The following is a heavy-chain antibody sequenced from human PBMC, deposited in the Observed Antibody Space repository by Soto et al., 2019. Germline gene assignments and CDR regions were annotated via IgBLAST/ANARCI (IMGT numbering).Heavy chain of an antibody. CDR3: ARHPGRPYYYYGMDV. D-gene: IGHD2-15*01. Sequence: QVQLVQSGAEVKKPGSSVKVSCKASGGTFSSYAISWVRQAPGQGLEWMGGIIPIFGTADYAQKFQGRVTITADESXXTAYMELSSLRSGDTAVYYCARHPGRPYYYYGMDVWGQGTTVTVSS. CDR1: GGTFSSYA. CDR2: IIPIFGTA. V-gene: IGHV1-69*12. J-gene: IGHJ6*02.